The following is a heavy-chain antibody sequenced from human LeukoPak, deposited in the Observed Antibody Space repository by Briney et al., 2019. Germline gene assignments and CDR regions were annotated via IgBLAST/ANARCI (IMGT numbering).Heavy chain of an antibody. CDR1: GYTFTSYG. CDR3: ARVPLHYDFWSGVYYYYYMDV. CDR2: ISAYNGNT. J-gene: IGHJ6*03. Sequence: GASVKVSCKASGYTFTSYGISWVRQAPGQGLEWMGWISAYNGNTNYAQKLQGRVTMTTDTSTSTAYMELRSLRSDDTAVYYCARVPLHYDFWSGVYYYYYMDVWGKGTTVTVSS. D-gene: IGHD3-3*01. V-gene: IGHV1-18*01.